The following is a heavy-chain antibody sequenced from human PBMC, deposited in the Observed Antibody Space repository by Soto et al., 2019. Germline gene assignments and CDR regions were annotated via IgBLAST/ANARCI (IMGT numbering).Heavy chain of an antibody. D-gene: IGHD5-12*01. CDR1: GFSFTSST. V-gene: IGHV3-21*01. CDR2: ITSSSTYI. J-gene: IGHJ4*02. CDR3: ARVLSGYDSGY. Sequence: GGSLRLSCAASGFSFTSSTMNWVRQAPGKGLEWVSSITSSSTYIYYADSVKGRFTISRDNAKNSLYLQMNSLRAEDTAVYYCARVLSGYDSGYWGQGTLVTVSS.